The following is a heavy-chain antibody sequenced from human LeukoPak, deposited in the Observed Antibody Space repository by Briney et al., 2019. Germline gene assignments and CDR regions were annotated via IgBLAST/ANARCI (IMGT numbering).Heavy chain of an antibody. J-gene: IGHJ4*02. CDR3: ARLPGITGTTDYFDY. V-gene: IGHV4-59*01. CDR1: GGSISNFY. CDR2: IYYSGST. Sequence: SETLSLTCTVSGGSISNFYWTWIRQPPGKGLEWMGYIYYSGSTNYNPSLKSRVTISVDTSKNQFSLKLTSVTAADTAVYYCARLPGITGTTDYFDYWGQGTLVTVSS. D-gene: IGHD1-14*01.